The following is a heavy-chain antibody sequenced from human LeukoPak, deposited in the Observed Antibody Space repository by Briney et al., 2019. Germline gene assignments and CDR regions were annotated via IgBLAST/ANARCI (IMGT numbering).Heavy chain of an antibody. CDR3: ARAKRGSFDY. CDR1: GGSISSSSYY. D-gene: IGHD3-10*01. CDR2: IYYSGST. J-gene: IGHJ4*02. Sequence: SETLSLTCTVSGGSISSSSYYWGWIRQPPGKGLEWIGSIYYSGSTYYNPSLKSRVTISVDTSKNQISLKLSSVTAADTAVYYCARAKRGSFDYWGQGTLVTFSS. V-gene: IGHV4-39*01.